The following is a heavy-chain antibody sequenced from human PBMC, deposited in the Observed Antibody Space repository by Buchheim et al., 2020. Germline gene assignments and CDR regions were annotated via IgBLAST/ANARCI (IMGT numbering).Heavy chain of an antibody. Sequence: EVQLVESGGGFVQPGGSLRLSCEASGFSFRSYWMHWVRQAPGKGLEWISHLNIDGSSTTYADSVKGRFTISRDNARNWLFLQMSSLRAEDTAVYYCARGVVETYFDSWGQGTL. J-gene: IGHJ4*02. V-gene: IGHV3-74*01. CDR1: GFSFRSYW. CDR3: ARGVVETYFDS. D-gene: IGHD2-21*01. CDR2: LNIDGSST.